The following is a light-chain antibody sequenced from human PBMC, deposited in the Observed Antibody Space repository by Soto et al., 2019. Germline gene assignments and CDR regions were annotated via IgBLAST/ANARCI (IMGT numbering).Light chain of an antibody. CDR1: QSCGNN. CDR2: VAS. J-gene: IGKJ5*01. Sequence: ELVRTQSPASLFMSPGERATLSCRASQSCGNNLAWYQQKPGQPPRLLVYVASTRATGIPARFSGSGSGTEFTLTISSLQSEDFAVYYCQQYNNWPPITFGQGTRLEIK. V-gene: IGKV3-15*01. CDR3: QQYNNWPPIT.